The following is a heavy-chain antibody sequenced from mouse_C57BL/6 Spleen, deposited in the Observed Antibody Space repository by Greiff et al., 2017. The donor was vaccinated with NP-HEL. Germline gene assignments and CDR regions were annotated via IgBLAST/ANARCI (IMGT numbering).Heavy chain of an antibody. J-gene: IGHJ2*01. D-gene: IGHD2-5*01. CDR1: GFTFSSYA. V-gene: IGHV5-4*01. Sequence: EVKVVESGGGLVKPGGSLKLSCAASGFTFSSYAMSWVRQTPEKRLEWVATISDGGSYTYYPDNVKGRFTISRDNAKNNLYLQMSHLKSEDTAMYYCARDPYSNYFDYWGQGTTLTVSS. CDR3: ARDPYSNYFDY. CDR2: ISDGGSYT.